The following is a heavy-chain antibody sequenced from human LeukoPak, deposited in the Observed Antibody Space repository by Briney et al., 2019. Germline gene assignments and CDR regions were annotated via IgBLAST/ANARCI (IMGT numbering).Heavy chain of an antibody. CDR3: ARVMDTGYGGKLLGYYYYMDV. D-gene: IGHD4/OR15-4a*01. J-gene: IGHJ6*03. CDR2: ISYSGGP. CDR1: GDSISSYH. V-gene: IGHV4-59*01. Sequence: PSETLSLTCTVSGDSISSYHWSWIRQPPGKGLEWIGYISYSGGPNYNPSHKSRVTISVDTSKNQFSLKLSSVTAADTAVYYCARVMDTGYGGKLLGYYYYMDVWGKGTTVTVSS.